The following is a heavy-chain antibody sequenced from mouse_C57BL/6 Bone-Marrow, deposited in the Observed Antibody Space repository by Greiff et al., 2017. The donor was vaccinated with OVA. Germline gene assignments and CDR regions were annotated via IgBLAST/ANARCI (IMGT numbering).Heavy chain of an antibody. D-gene: IGHD1-1*01. CDR1: EYEFPSHD. CDR3: ARQPLHYYGSPGFAY. V-gene: IGHV5-2*01. J-gene: IGHJ3*01. Sequence: EVQGVESGGGLVQPGESLKLSCESNEYEFPSHDMSWVRKTPEKRLELVAAINSDGGSTYYPDTMERRFIISRDNTKKTLYLQMSSLRSEDTALYYCARQPLHYYGSPGFAYWGQGTLVTVSA. CDR2: INSDGGST.